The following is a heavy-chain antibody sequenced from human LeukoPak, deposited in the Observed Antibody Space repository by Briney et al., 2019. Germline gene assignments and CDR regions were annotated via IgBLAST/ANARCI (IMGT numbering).Heavy chain of an antibody. V-gene: IGHV4-61*02. CDR3: AKSNGYGLIDI. CDR2: MSSSGIS. Sequence: SETLSLTCTVSNGSISSDTYFWSWLRQPAGKELEWIGRMSSSGISTYSPSLKSRVTISIDTSRNQFSMNLNSVTAADTAVYYCAKSNGYGLIDIWGQGTMVTVSS. D-gene: IGHD3-10*01. CDR1: NGSISSDTYF. J-gene: IGHJ3*02.